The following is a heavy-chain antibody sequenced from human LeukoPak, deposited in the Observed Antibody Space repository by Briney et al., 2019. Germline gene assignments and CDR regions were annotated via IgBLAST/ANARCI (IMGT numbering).Heavy chain of an antibody. V-gene: IGHV4-39*01. CDR2: IYYSGST. CDR3: AIKGYSSGTKYYYYYYGMDV. D-gene: IGHD6-13*01. CDR1: GGSISSSSYY. J-gene: IGHJ6*02. Sequence: SETLSLTCTVSGGSISSSSYYWGWIRQPPGKGLEWIGSIYYSGSTYYNPSLKSRVTISVDTSKNQFSLKLSSVTAADTAVYYCAIKGYSSGTKYYYYYYGMDVWGQGTTVTASS.